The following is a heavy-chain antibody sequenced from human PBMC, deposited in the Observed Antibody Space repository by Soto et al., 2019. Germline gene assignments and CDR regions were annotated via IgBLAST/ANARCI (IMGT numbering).Heavy chain of an antibody. CDR2: IYYSGST. V-gene: IGHV4-59*01. J-gene: IGHJ5*02. CDR1: GGSISSYY. CDR3: ARATTTVTYSWFDP. Sequence: SETLSLTCTVSGGSISSYYWSWIRQPPGKGLEWIGYIYYSGSTNYNPSLKSRVTISVDTSKNQFSLKLSSVTAADTAVYYCARATTTVTYSWFDPWGQGTLVTVS. D-gene: IGHD4-17*01.